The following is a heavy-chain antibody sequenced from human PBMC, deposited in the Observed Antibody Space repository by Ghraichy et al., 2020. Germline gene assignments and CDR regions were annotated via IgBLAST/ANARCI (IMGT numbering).Heavy chain of an antibody. Sequence: ASVKVSCKASGYTFTSYDINWVRQATGQGLEWMGWMNPNSGNTGYAQKFQGRVTMTRNTSISTAYMELSSLRSEDTAVYYCATKTDDFWSGYYTNYYYYMDVWGKGTTVTVSS. D-gene: IGHD3-3*01. V-gene: IGHV1-8*01. CDR1: GYTFTSYD. CDR2: MNPNSGNT. J-gene: IGHJ6*03. CDR3: ATKTDDFWSGYYTNYYYYMDV.